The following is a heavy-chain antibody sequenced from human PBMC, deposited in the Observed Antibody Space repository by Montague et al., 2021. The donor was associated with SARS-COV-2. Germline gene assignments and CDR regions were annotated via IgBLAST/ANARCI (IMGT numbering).Heavy chain of an antibody. CDR1: GGSLDSDDYS. CDR3: ARDGVLRYFDWLGDRYGMDV. V-gene: IGHV4-61*08. Sequence: SETLSLTCTVSGGSLDSDDYSWGWIRQPPGKGLEWIGNVCCSGHTNYNPSLKGRVTISVDTSKNQFSLKLSSVTAADTAVYYCARDGVLRYFDWLGDRYGMDVWGQGTTVTVSS. CDR2: VCCSGHT. J-gene: IGHJ6*02. D-gene: IGHD3-9*01.